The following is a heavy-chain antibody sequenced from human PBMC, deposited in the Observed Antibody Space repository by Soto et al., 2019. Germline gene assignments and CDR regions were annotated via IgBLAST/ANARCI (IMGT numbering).Heavy chain of an antibody. CDR3: SSWGGGWFDP. V-gene: IGHV4-30-2*01. CDR2: VYHSGST. CDR1: GGPISGGGYS. D-gene: IGHD2-21*01. Sequence: SETLSLTCTVSGGPISGGGYSWSWIRQPPGKGLEWLGYVYHSGSTFYNPSLKSRLTISVDTSKSQFSLNLHSVTAADTAVYYGSSWGGGWFDPWGPGTLVTVSS. J-gene: IGHJ5*02.